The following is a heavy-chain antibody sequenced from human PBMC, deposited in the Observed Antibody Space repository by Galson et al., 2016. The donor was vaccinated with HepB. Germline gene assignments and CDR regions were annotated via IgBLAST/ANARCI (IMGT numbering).Heavy chain of an antibody. CDR2: IYWDDDE. CDR1: GFSLNTKGVG. CDR3: AADYEI. Sequence: PALVKPTQTLTLTCTFSGFSLNTKGVGVGWFRQPPGKALEWLALIYWDDDERHNPSLKTRVTITNDTSKNQVVLSMTNMDPEDTAVYYFAADYEIWGQRTLVTVSS. V-gene: IGHV2-5*02. J-gene: IGHJ4*02. D-gene: IGHD3-16*01.